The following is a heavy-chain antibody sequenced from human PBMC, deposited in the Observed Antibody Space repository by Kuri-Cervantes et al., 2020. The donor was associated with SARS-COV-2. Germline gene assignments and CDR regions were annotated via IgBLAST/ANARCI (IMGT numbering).Heavy chain of an antibody. D-gene: IGHD2-2*01. V-gene: IGHV3-30*07. CDR2: ISYDGSNK. CDR3: ASGRNDIVVVPAAPNYFDY. J-gene: IGHJ4*02. CDR1: GFTFSSYA. Sequence: GGSLRLSCAASGFTFSSYAMHWVRQAPGKGLEWVAVISYDGSNKYYADSVKGRFTTSRDNSKNTLYLQMNSLRAEDTAVYYCASGRNDIVVVPAAPNYFDYWGQGTLVTVSS.